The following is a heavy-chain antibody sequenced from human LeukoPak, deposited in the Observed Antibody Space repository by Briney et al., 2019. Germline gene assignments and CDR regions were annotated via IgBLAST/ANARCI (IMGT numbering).Heavy chain of an antibody. CDR2: INPNSGGT. V-gene: IGHV1-2*02. Sequence: ASVKVSCKASGYTFTGYYMHWVRQAPGQGLEWMGWINPNSGGTNYAKKFQGRVTITRDTSISTAYMELSRLGSDDTAVYYCARSVVPAAASWFDSWGQGTLVTVSS. CDR1: GYTFTGYY. J-gene: IGHJ5*01. CDR3: ARSVVPAAASWFDS. D-gene: IGHD2-2*01.